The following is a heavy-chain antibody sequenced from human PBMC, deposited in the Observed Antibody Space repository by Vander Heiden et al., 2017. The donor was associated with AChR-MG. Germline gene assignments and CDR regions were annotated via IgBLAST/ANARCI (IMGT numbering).Heavy chain of an antibody. CDR2: IGGDGVNI. D-gene: IGHD3-10*02. CDR3: AKYVNPYPRVDRAFDI. CDR1: GFAFSRYT. Sequence: EVQLLESGGGLVHPGGSLRLSCAASGFAFSRYTMNWVRHAPGTGLEWVSLIGGDGVNIYYADSVKGRFTISRDNSKNTLYLQMNSLRPEDTALYYCAKYVNPYPRVDRAFDIWGQGTLVTVSS. J-gene: IGHJ3*02. V-gene: IGHV3-23*01.